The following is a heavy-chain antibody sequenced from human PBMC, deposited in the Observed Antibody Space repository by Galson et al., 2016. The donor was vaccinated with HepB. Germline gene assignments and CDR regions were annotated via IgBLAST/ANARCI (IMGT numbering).Heavy chain of an antibody. D-gene: IGHD3-3*01. CDR1: GFTFSRYG. CDR2: ILYDGSKK. CDR3: ARDSFTIFGVTPNWFDP. V-gene: IGHV3-33*01. J-gene: IGHJ5*02. Sequence: SLRLSCAASGFTFSRYGMHWVRQAPGKGLEWVAVILYDGSKKYYADSVKGRFTISRDNSKNTLYLQMKRLRAEDTAVYCCARDSFTIFGVTPNWFDPWGQGTLVTVSS.